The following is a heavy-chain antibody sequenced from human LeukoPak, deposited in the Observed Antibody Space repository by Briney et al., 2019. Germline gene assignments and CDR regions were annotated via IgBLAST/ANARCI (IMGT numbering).Heavy chain of an antibody. CDR1: GYSFTAYY. CDR2: INPNSGGT. D-gene: IGHD3-10*01. Sequence: GASVKVSCKASGYSFTAYYMHWVRQAPGQGLEWMGWINPNSGGTNYAQKFQGRVTMTRDTSITTAYMEMSRLRSEDTAVYYCARGPTYYYGSGSYFNWFDPWGQGTLVTVSS. J-gene: IGHJ5*02. V-gene: IGHV1-2*02. CDR3: ARGPTYYYGSGSYFNWFDP.